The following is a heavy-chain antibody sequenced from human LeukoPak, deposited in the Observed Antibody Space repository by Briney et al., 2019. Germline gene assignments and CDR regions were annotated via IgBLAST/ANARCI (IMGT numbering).Heavy chain of an antibody. J-gene: IGHJ5*02. CDR1: GYSFTGHY. CDR3: ARAPPITRGPFDP. CDR2: INPKSGGT. Sequence: ASVKVSCKASGYSFTGHYMHWVRQAPGQGLEWMGWINPKSGGTNYAQKFQGRVTMTRDTSISTAYMDMSSLRSDDTAVYYCARAPPITRGPFDPWGQGTLVTVSS. D-gene: IGHD3-10*01. V-gene: IGHV1-2*02.